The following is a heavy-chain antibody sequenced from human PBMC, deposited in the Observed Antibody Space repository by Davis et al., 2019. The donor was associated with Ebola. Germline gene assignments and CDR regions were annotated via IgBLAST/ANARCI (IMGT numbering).Heavy chain of an antibody. V-gene: IGHV1-3*01. D-gene: IGHD1-1*01. J-gene: IGHJ4*02. Sequence: AASVKVSCKASGFILTNYAIHWVRQAPGQRLEWMGWVHGGNGNTKYSQRFQGRVTITTDTSASTVYLDLTSLRSDDTAVFYCARFPAGKTVLRWGQGTLVTVSS. CDR2: VHGGNGNT. CDR1: GFILTNYA. CDR3: ARFPAGKTVLR.